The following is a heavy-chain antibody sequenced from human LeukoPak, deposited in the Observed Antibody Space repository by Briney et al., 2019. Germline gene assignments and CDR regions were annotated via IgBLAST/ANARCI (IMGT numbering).Heavy chain of an antibody. J-gene: IGHJ6*03. CDR3: ARDLAGSGSYWDYYYYMDV. V-gene: IGHV1-2*02. D-gene: IGHD3-10*01. CDR2: INPNSGGT. Sequence: ASEKVSCKASGYTFTSYYMHWVRQAPGQGLEWMGIINPNSGGTNYAQKFQGRVTMTRDTSISTAYMELSRLRSDDTAVYYCARDLAGSGSYWDYYYYMDVWGKGTTVTVSS. CDR1: GYTFTSYY.